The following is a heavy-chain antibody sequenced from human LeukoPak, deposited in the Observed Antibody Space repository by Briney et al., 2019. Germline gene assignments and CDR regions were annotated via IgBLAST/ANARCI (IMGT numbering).Heavy chain of an antibody. CDR1: GGTFSSYA. D-gene: IGHD1-26*01. V-gene: IGHV1-69*04. Sequence: GSSVKVSCKASGGTFSSYAISWVRQAPGQGLEWMGRTIPILGIANYAQKFQGRVTITADKSTSTAYMELCSLRSEDTAVYYCARTPHGGSYLFDYWGQGTLVTVSS. J-gene: IGHJ4*02. CDR2: TIPILGIA. CDR3: ARTPHGGSYLFDY.